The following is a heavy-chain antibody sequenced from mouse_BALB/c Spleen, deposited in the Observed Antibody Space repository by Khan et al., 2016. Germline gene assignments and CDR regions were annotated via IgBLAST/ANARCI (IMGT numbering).Heavy chain of an antibody. CDR1: GYTFTDYS. V-gene: IGHV9-2-1*01. Sequence: QIQLVQSGPELKKPGETVKISCKASGYTFTDYSMHWVKQAPGKGLKWMGWINTETGEPTYADDFKGRFAFSLETSASTAYLLINNLKNEDTATYFCAPITTVPFAYWGQGTLVTVSA. J-gene: IGHJ3*01. CDR2: INTETGEP. CDR3: APITTVPFAY. D-gene: IGHD1-1*01.